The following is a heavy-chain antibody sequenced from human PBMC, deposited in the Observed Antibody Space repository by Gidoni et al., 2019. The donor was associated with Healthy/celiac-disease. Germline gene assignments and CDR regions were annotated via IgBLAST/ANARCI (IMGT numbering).Heavy chain of an antibody. J-gene: IGHJ3*02. V-gene: IGHV4-30-4*01. D-gene: IGHD5-18*01. CDR2: IYYSGST. CDR3: ARDPFFTAKGAFDI. Sequence: QVQLQDPGPGLVNPSQTLSLTCTVSVGSFTSGDYYWSWIRQPPGKGLEWIGYIYYSGSTYYNPSLKSRVTISVDTSKNQFSLKLSSVTAADTAVYYCARDPFFTAKGAFDIWGQGTMVTVSS. CDR1: VGSFTSGDYY.